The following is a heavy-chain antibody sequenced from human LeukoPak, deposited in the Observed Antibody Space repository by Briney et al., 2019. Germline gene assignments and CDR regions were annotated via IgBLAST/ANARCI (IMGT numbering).Heavy chain of an antibody. CDR1: GGSISSHY. Sequence: PSETLSLTCTVSGGSISSHYWNWIRQPPGKGLEWIGYIYYSGSTNYNPSLKSRVTISVDTSKNQFSLKLSSVTAADTAMYYCARGGSSSYYYYYYMDVWGKGTTVTVSS. V-gene: IGHV4-59*11. CDR3: ARGGSSSYYYYYYMDV. J-gene: IGHJ6*03. D-gene: IGHD6-6*01. CDR2: IYYSGST.